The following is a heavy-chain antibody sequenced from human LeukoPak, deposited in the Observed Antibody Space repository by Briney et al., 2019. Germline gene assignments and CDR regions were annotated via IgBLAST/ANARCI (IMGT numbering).Heavy chain of an antibody. V-gene: IGHV1-69*04. CDR2: IIPILGIA. CDR3: ASLTGGPYYYYGMDV. Sequence: SVKVSCKASGGTFSSYAISWVRQAPGQGLEWMGRIIPILGIANYAQKFQGRVTVTADKSTSTAYMELSSLRSEDTAVYYCASLTGGPYYYYGMDVWGQGTTVTVSS. D-gene: IGHD3-10*01. CDR1: GGTFSSYA. J-gene: IGHJ6*02.